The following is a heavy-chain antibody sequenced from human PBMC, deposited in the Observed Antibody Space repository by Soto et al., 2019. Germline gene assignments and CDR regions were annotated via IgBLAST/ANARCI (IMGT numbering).Heavy chain of an antibody. CDR3: ARDLSWGSNWYYYMDV. D-gene: IGHD7-27*01. J-gene: IGHJ6*03. CDR1: GFILSDCA. CDR2: ISSSSSVI. Sequence: EVQLVASGGGLVQPGGSLRLSCATSGFILSDCAMNWVRQAPGKGLEWVSYISSSSSVIDYADSVKGRFTVSRDNARNSLYLQMNSLRAEDTAVYYCARDLSWGSNWYYYMDVWGTGTTVTAAS. V-gene: IGHV3-48*01.